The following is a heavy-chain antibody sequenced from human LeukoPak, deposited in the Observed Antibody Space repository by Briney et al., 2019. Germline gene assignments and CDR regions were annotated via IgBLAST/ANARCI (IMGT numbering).Heavy chain of an antibody. V-gene: IGHV4-39*02. CDR1: GCSISSSSYY. CDR2: IYYSGST. J-gene: IGHJ4*02. Sequence: PSETLSLTCTVSGCSISSSSYYWGWIRQPPGKGLEWIGSIYYSGSTYYNPSLKSRVTISVTTSKNHFSLKLSSVTAADTAVYYCAREGYFDYVDYWGQGTLVTVSS. D-gene: IGHD6-13*01. CDR3: AREGYFDYVDY.